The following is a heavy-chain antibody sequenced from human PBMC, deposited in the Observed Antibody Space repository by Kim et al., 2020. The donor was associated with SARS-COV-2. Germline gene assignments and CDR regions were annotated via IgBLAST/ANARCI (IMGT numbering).Heavy chain of an antibody. V-gene: IGHV3-48*02. CDR1: GFTFSSYS. J-gene: IGHJ6*02. Sequence: SLRLSCAASGFTFSSYSMNWVRQAPGKGLEWVSYISTRSSTIYYGDSVKGRFTISRDNAKNSLYLQMNSLRDEDTAVYYCAREAQDYYGMDVWGQGTTVTVSS. CDR2: ISTRSSTI. CDR3: AREAQDYYGMDV.